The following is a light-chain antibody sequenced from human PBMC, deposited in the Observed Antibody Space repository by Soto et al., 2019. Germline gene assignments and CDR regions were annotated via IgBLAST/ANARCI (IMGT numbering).Light chain of an antibody. Sequence: EIVLTQSPGTLSLSPGERATLSCRASQSVKNNYLAWYQQKPGQAPRFLIYDVSSRATGIPDRFSGSGSGTDFTLTISRLEPEDVAVYYCQQYGSTPLTFGGGTKVEIK. CDR1: QSVKNNY. CDR3: QQYGSTPLT. J-gene: IGKJ4*01. V-gene: IGKV3-20*01. CDR2: DVS.